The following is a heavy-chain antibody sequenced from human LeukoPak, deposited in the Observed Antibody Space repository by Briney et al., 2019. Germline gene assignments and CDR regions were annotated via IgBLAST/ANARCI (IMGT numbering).Heavy chain of an antibody. J-gene: IGHJ5*02. D-gene: IGHD3-10*01. Sequence: SETLSLTCTVSGGSISSYCWSWIRQPPGKGLEWIGYIYSSGSTNYNPSLKSRVTISVDTSKNQFSLKLSSVTATDTAMYYCARVNYRSGSYSSWFDPWGQGTLVTVSS. V-gene: IGHV4-59*08. CDR1: GGSISSYC. CDR2: IYSSGST. CDR3: ARVNYRSGSYSSWFDP.